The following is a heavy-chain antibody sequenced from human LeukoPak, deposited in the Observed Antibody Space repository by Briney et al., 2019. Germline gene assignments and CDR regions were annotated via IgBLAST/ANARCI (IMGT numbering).Heavy chain of an antibody. D-gene: IGHD3-9*01. CDR2: INHSGST. CDR3: ARGKSYYDILTGYYNRGPFFDY. CDR1: GGSFSGYY. Sequence: SETLSLTCAVYGGSFSGYYWSWIRQPPGKGLEWIGEINHSGSTNYNPSLKSRVTISVDTSKNQFSLKLSSVTAADTAVYYCARGKSYYDILTGYYNRGPFFDYWGQGTLVTVSS. V-gene: IGHV4-34*01. J-gene: IGHJ4*02.